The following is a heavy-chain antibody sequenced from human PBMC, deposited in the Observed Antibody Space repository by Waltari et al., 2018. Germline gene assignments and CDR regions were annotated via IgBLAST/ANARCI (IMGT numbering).Heavy chain of an antibody. V-gene: IGHV5-51*01. D-gene: IGHD3-10*01. Sequence: EVQLVQSGAEVKKPGESLKISCKGSGYSFTSYWLGWVGQMHGKGLEWMGIIYPGDSDTRYSPSFQGQVTISADKSISTAYLQWSSLKASDTAMYYCATSIFGFRELFRDAFDIWGQGTMVTVSS. CDR1: GYSFTSYW. CDR2: IYPGDSDT. CDR3: ATSIFGFRELFRDAFDI. J-gene: IGHJ3*02.